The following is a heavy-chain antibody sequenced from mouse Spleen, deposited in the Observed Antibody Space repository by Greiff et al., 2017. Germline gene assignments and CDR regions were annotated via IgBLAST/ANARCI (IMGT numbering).Heavy chain of an antibody. V-gene: IGHV1-80*01. CDR1: GYAFSSYW. CDR2: IYPGDGDT. Sequence: VQLQQSGASVKISCKASGYAFSSYWMNWVKQRPGKGLEWIGQIYPGDGDTNYNGKFKGKATLTADKSSSTAYMQLSSLTSEDSAVYYCARWDYDGFAYWGQGTLVTVSA. D-gene: IGHD2-4*01. J-gene: IGHJ3*01. CDR3: ARWDYDGFAY.